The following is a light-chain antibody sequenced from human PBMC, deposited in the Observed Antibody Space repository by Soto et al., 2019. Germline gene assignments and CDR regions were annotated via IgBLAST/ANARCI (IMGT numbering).Light chain of an antibody. CDR2: GAS. J-gene: IGKJ1*01. CDR3: QQYGTSSWT. CDR1: QSFSSSY. V-gene: IGKV3-20*01. Sequence: EIVLTQSPGTLSLSPGERATLSCRASQSFSSSYLAWFQQKPGQAPRLLIYGASNRATGIPDRFSGSGSGTDFTLTISRLEPEEFAVYYCQQYGTSSWTFGKGTKVEIK.